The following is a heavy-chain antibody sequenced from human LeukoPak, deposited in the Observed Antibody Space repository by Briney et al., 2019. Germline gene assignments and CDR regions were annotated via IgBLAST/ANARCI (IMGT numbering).Heavy chain of an antibody. CDR2: IIPIFGTA. J-gene: IGHJ4*02. CDR3: ARDYGSGYPFDY. D-gene: IGHD3-22*01. V-gene: IGHV1-69*05. Sequence: SVKVSCKASGGTFSSYAISWVRQAPGQGLEWMGRIIPIFGTANYAQKFQGRVTTTTDESTSTAYMELSSLRSEDTAVYYCARDYGSGYPFDYWGQGTQVTVSS. CDR1: GGTFSSYA.